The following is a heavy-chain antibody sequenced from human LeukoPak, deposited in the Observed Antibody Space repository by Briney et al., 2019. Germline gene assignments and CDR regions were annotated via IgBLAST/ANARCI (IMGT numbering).Heavy chain of an antibody. CDR2: INNSGNT. V-gene: IGHV4-59*08. Sequence: SETLSLTCTVSGGSISSYYWSWIRQPPGKGLEWIGYINNSGNTNYNPSLKSRATISVDKSKNQFSLKLSSVTAADTAMYYCARGTPYDNRGAWGQGTLVNVS. J-gene: IGHJ4*02. CDR1: GGSISSYY. D-gene: IGHD3-22*01. CDR3: ARGTPYDNRGA.